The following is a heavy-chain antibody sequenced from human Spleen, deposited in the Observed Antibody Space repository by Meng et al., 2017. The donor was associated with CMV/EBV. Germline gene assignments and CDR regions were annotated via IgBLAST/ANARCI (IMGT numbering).Heavy chain of an antibody. D-gene: IGHD1-26*01. V-gene: IGHV1-69*05. CDR1: GDTCSSYA. CDR3: SRGMVGASFDY. CDR2: ILPVFGTP. Sequence: SFKASGDTCSSYAISWVRQAPGQGLEWMGGILPVFGTPNYAQKFQGRVTITTDESTSTAHMELSSLTSEDTAVYYCSRGMVGASFDYWGQGTLVTVSS. J-gene: IGHJ4*02.